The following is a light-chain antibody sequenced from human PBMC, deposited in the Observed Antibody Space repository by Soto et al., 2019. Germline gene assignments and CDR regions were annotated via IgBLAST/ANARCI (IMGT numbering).Light chain of an antibody. CDR2: DAS. V-gene: IGKV3D-20*01. Sequence: IVLTQSPGTLSLSPGEVATLSCGASQTITYNFLAWYQKKPGLAPRLLVYDASNRATGIPDRFSGSGSGTDFTLTISTLEPEVFAVYYCQHYGESSSTFGGGTRVEI. J-gene: IGKJ4*01. CDR3: QHYGESSST. CDR1: QTITYNF.